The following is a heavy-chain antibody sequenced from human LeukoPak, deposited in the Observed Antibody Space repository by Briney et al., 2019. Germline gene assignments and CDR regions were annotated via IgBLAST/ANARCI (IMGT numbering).Heavy chain of an antibody. V-gene: IGHV4-39*02. J-gene: IGHJ4*02. CDR2: IYYSGST. CDR1: GGSISSSSYY. CDR3: AREGRDGYNY. Sequence: SETLSLTCTVSGGSISSSSYYWGWIRQPPGKGLEWIGSIYYSGSTYYNPSLKSRVTISVDTSKNQFSLQLNSVTPEDTAVYYCAREGRDGYNYWGQGTLVTVSS. D-gene: IGHD5-24*01.